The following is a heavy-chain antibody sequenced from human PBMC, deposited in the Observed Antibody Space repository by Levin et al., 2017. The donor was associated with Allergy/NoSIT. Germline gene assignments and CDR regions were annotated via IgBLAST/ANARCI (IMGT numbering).Heavy chain of an antibody. CDR1: GFTSSNYW. Sequence: GGSLRLSCAASGFTSSNYWMTWVRQAPGKGLEWVANIKQGGSEKYYVDSVKGRFTISRDNAKNSLYLQINSLRVEDTAIYYCAREAGGRGGMDGWGQGTTVTVSS. V-gene: IGHV3-7*01. J-gene: IGHJ6*02. CDR3: AREAGGRGGMDG. CDR2: IKQGGSEK. D-gene: IGHD3-16*01.